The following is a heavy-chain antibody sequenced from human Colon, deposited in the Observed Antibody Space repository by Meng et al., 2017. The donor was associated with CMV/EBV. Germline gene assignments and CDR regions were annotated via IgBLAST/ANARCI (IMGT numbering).Heavy chain of an antibody. CDR2: IYYGGDT. V-gene: IGHV4-39*07. CDR1: GGSIRSSNNY. Sequence: SETLSLTCTVSGGSIRSSNNYWGWIRQPPGKGLEWIGSIYYGGDTYYNPSLKSRVTISVDTSKNQFSLKLSSVTAADTAVYYCARESLTEGYWGQGTLVTVSS. CDR3: ARESLTEGY. J-gene: IGHJ4*02.